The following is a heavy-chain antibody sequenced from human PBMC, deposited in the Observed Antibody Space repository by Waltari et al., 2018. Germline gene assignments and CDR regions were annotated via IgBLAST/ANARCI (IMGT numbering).Heavy chain of an antibody. V-gene: IGHV3-53*01. J-gene: IGHJ6*02. D-gene: IGHD2-8*01. Sequence: EVQLVESGGHLIQPGGSLRVSCEASGFHVSSYYMNWVRQAPGKGLEWVSILYHAGNTYYADSVKGRFTFSRDNSKNTLYLQMNSLRAEDTAVYYCARGNTKYGMDVWGPGTTVTVSS. CDR1: GFHVSSYY. CDR3: ARGNTKYGMDV. CDR2: LYHAGNT.